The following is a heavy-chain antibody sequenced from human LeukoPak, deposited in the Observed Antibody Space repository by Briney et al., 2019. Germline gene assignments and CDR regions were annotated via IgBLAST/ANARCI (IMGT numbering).Heavy chain of an antibody. V-gene: IGHV1-18*01. CDR2: ISAYNGNT. Sequence: ASVKVSCKASGYTFTSYGISWVRQAPGQGLEWMGWISAYNGNTNYAQKLQGRVTMTTDTSTSTAYMELRSLRSDDTAVYYCARLAITIFGVVILVGDYWGQGTLVTVSS. CDR3: ARLAITIFGVVILVGDY. CDR1: GYTFTSYG. J-gene: IGHJ4*02. D-gene: IGHD3-3*01.